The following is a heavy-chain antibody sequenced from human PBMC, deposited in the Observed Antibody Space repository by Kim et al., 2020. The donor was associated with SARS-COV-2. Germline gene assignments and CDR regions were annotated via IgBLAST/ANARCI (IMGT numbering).Heavy chain of an antibody. CDR3: ARADTAGYSSQN. J-gene: IGHJ4*02. D-gene: IGHD6-13*01. Sequence: ASVKVSCKASGYTFTGYYIHWVRQASGQGLEWMGLINPNNDGTNYAQKFQGRVTMTSDTSISTIYMEVSSLTSDDTAVYYCARADTAGYSSQNWGQGTLVTVSS. CDR2: INPNNDGT. V-gene: IGHV1-2*02. CDR1: GYTFTGYY.